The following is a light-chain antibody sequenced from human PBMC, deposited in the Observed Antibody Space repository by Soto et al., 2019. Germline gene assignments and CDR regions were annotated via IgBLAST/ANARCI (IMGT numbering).Light chain of an antibody. J-gene: IGKJ4*02. V-gene: IGKV2-28*01. CDR2: LGS. Sequence: DIVLTQSPLSLPVTPGESASISCKASQSLLLSSGNNYLDWYLQKPGQSPQLLIYLGSTRASGVPDRFSGSGSGTDFTLKISTVEAEDVGVYYCAQDLQTVKFGRATKVDIK. CDR1: QSLLLSSGNNY. CDR3: AQDLQTVK.